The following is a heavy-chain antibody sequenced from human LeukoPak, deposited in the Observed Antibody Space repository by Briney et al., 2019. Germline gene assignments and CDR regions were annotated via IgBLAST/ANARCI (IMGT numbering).Heavy chain of an antibody. V-gene: IGHV3-74*01. CDR3: AGDLSEKYCIDY. CDR2: INGDGS. J-gene: IGHJ4*02. CDR1: GFTFSNYW. D-gene: IGHD2-8*02. Sequence: GGSLRLSCVASGFTFSNYWMSWVRQVPGKGLVWVSRINGDGSYGVSVNGRFTISRDNAKSTLYLQMNNLRAEDTAIYYCAGDLSEKYCIDYWGQGTLVTVSS.